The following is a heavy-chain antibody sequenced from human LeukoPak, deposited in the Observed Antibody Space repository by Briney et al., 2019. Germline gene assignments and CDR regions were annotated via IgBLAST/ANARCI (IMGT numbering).Heavy chain of an antibody. Sequence: GGSLRLSCAASGFTLRTYWMSWVRQAPGKGLVWVSRINTDGSSTNYADSVKGRFTVSRDNAKNTLYLQMNSLRAEDTAVYYCARVIGWDEPFDIWGQGTMVTVSS. CDR2: INTDGSST. D-gene: IGHD1-26*01. CDR1: GFTLRTYW. V-gene: IGHV3-74*01. J-gene: IGHJ3*02. CDR3: ARVIGWDEPFDI.